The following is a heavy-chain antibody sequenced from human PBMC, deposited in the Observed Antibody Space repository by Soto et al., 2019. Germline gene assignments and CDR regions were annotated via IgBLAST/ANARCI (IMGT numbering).Heavy chain of an antibody. CDR3: ARGIKYGDYSSWFDP. CDR2: MNPNSGNT. V-gene: IGHV1-8*01. CDR1: GYTFTSYE. Sequence: QVQLVQSGAEVKKPGASVKVSCKASGYTFTSYEINWVRQATGQGLEYLGWMNPNSGNTGYVKKFQGRVTMTRDTSMSTAYMELSSLQSEDTDVYYCARGIKYGDYSSWFDPWGPGTLVTVSS. J-gene: IGHJ5*02. D-gene: IGHD4-17*01.